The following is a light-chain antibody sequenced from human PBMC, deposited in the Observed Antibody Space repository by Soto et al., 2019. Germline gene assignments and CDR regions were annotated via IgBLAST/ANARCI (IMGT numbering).Light chain of an antibody. Sequence: QSALTQPASVSGSPGQSITISCTGTSSDVGGYNYVSWYQQHPGKAPKLMIYEVSYRPSGVSNRFSGSKSGNTASLTISGLQDEDEADYFCSSYGSTSTRYVFGTGTKLTVL. J-gene: IGLJ1*01. V-gene: IGLV2-14*01. CDR3: SSYGSTSTRYV. CDR2: EVS. CDR1: SSDVGGYNY.